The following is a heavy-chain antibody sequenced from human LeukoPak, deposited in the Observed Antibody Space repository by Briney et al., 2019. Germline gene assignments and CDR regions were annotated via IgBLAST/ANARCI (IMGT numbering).Heavy chain of an antibody. J-gene: IGHJ4*02. CDR2: ISYDGSNK. V-gene: IGHV3-30*04. CDR1: GFTFSSYA. CDR3: ASPTRDGYNFGY. D-gene: IGHD5-24*01. Sequence: GRSLRLPCAASGFTFSSYAMHWVRQAPGKGLEWVAVISYDGSNKYYADSVKGRFTISRDNSKNTMYLQMNSLRAEETAVYYCASPTRDGYNFGYWGQGTLVTVSS.